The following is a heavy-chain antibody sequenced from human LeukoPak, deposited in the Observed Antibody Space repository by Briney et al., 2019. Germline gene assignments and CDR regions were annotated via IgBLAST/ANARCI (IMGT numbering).Heavy chain of an antibody. J-gene: IGHJ4*02. CDR2: IYHSGST. CDR1: GGSISSSNW. V-gene: IGHV4-4*02. D-gene: IGHD7-27*01. CDR3: ARGKLTGDTLDY. Sequence: SGTLSLTCAVSGGSISSSNWWSWVRQPPGKGLEWIGEIYHSGSTNYNPSLKSRVTISVDTSKNQFSLRLSSVTAADTAVYYCARGKLTGDTLDYWGQGTLVTVSS.